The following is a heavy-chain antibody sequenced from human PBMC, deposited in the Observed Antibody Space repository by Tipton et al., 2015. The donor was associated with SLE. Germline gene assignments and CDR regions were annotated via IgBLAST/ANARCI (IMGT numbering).Heavy chain of an antibody. D-gene: IGHD2-15*01. J-gene: IGHJ5*02. Sequence: TLSLTCAVSGFSISSGGYSWSWIRQPPGKGLEWIGYIYHSGSTNYNPSLKSRVTISVDTSKNQFSLKLSSVTAADTAVYYCARNPTSYCSGGSCYSPWFDPWGQGTLVTVSS. CDR3: ARNPTSYCSGGSCYSPWFDP. CDR1: GFSISSGGYS. CDR2: IYHSGST. V-gene: IGHV4-30-2*01.